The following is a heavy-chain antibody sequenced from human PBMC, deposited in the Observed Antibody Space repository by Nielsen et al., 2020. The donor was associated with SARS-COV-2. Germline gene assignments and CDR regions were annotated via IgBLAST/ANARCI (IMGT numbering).Heavy chain of an antibody. D-gene: IGHD6-25*01. CDR2: STMSGAYM. CDR3: ARDQDGGAATSNWYFDL. Sequence: GGSLRLSCAASGFRFTSYSMNWVRQAPGKGLEWVASSTMSGAYMYYADSVRGRFAVSRDHADNSLYLEMNSLRDEDTAVYYCARDQDGGAATSNWYFDLWGRGTLVIVSS. CDR1: GFRFTSYS. J-gene: IGHJ2*01. V-gene: IGHV3-21*01.